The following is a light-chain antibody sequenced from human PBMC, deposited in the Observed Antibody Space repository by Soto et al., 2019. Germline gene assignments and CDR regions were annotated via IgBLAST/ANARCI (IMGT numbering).Light chain of an antibody. CDR1: QSVNTH. Sequence: ETLMTQSAATLSVSPGERVTLSCRASQSVNTHLAWYQQKPGQAPRLLIYGASTRVTGIPARFSGSGSGTDFTVAISSLQSEDFAVYYGQQYNNWPRTFGQGTKVEIK. J-gene: IGKJ1*01. V-gene: IGKV3-15*01. CDR2: GAS. CDR3: QQYNNWPRT.